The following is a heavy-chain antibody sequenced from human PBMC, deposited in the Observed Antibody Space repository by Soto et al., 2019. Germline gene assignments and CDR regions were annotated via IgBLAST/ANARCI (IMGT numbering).Heavy chain of an antibody. CDR1: GGSISSGGYS. V-gene: IGHV4-30-2*01. Sequence: SETLSLTCAVSGGSISSGGYSWSWIRQPPGKGLEWIGYIYHSGSTYYNPSLKSRVTISVDRSKNQFSLKLSSVTAADTAVYYCARLTYYYGSGSYGWFDPWGQGTLVTVSS. D-gene: IGHD3-10*01. CDR3: ARLTYYYGSGSYGWFDP. CDR2: IYHSGST. J-gene: IGHJ5*02.